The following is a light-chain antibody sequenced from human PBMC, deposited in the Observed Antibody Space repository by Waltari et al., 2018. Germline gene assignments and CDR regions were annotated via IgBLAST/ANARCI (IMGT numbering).Light chain of an antibody. V-gene: IGKV3-11*01. J-gene: IGKJ5*01. Sequence: EIVLTQSPATLSLSPGERATLSCRASQSVSSYLAWYQQKPGQAPRLLIYDASNRATGIPARFIGSGSGTEFTLTISSLEPEDFAVYYCQQRSNWPPITFGQGTRLEIK. CDR3: QQRSNWPPIT. CDR1: QSVSSY. CDR2: DAS.